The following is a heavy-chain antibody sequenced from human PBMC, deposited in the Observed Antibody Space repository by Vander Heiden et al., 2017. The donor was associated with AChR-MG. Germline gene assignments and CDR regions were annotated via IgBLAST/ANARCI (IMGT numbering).Heavy chain of an antibody. J-gene: IGHJ6*02. D-gene: IGHD3-10*01. V-gene: IGHV4-59*01. Sequence: QVQLQASGPGLVKLSETLSLTCTVSGGSISSDYCSCTRQPPGKGLEWIGYIYYSGSTNYNPSLKSRVTISVDTSKNQFALKLSSVTAADTAVYYCARDGAYYYGSGSYSAYYYYGMDVWGQVTTVTVSS. CDR2: IYYSGST. CDR1: GGSISSDY. CDR3: ARDGAYYYGSGSYSAYYYYGMDV.